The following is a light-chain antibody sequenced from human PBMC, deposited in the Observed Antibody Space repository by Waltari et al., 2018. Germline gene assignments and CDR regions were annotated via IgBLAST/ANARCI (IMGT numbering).Light chain of an antibody. V-gene: IGLV2-8*01. CDR3: ISYAGNNKYV. Sequence: QSALTQPPSASGSPGQSVTISRTGTSSDVGAYNYVPWYQQYPDKAPKLIFYEVTKRPSGVPDRFSGSKSGNTASLTVSGLQAEDEADYYCISYAGNNKYVLGAGTKVTVL. CDR2: EVT. J-gene: IGLJ1*01. CDR1: SSDVGAYNY.